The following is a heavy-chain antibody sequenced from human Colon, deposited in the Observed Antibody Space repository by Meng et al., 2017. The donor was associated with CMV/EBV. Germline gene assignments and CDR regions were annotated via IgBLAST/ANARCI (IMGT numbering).Heavy chain of an antibody. D-gene: IGHD1-26*01. V-gene: IGHV4-39*01. CDR3: ARRGVGATNYQVDY. J-gene: IGHJ4*02. Sequence: SETLSLTCTVSGGSISSSSYYWGWIRQPPGKGLEWIGSIYYSGSTYYNPSLKSRVTTSVDTSKNQFSLKLSSVTAADPAVYYCARRGVGATNYQVDYWGQGTLVTVSS. CDR1: GGSISSSSYY. CDR2: IYYSGST.